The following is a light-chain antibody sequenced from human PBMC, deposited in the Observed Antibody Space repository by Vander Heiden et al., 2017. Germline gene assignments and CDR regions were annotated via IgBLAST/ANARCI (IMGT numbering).Light chain of an antibody. J-gene: IGKJ4*01. CDR1: QSISSY. CDR2: AAS. V-gene: IGKV1-39*01. Sequence: DIQMSQSPSSLSASVGDRVTITCRATQSISSYLNWYQQKPGKAPKLLIYAASILQSGVPSRFTGSGSRTDFTLTIIILQPEDFATYYCRQSDSTSLTFGGGTKVELK. CDR3: RQSDSTSLT.